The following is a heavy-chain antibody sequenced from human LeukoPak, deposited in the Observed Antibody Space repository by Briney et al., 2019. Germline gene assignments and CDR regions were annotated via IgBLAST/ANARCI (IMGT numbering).Heavy chain of an antibody. Sequence: GGSLRLSCAASGFTFSTYSMNWVRQAPGKGLEWVPYISSGSGTIRYADSVKGRFTISRDNAKNSLYLHMSSLRDEDTAVYYCAGDSGYAFDYWGRGTLVTASS. CDR3: AGDSGYAFDY. CDR2: ISSGSGTI. J-gene: IGHJ4*02. V-gene: IGHV3-48*02. CDR1: GFTFSTYS. D-gene: IGHD3-10*01.